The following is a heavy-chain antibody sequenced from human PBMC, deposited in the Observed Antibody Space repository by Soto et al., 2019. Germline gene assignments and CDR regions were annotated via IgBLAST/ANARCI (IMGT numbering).Heavy chain of an antibody. CDR3: ARVPPWGNSSGDYYIQHYDS. D-gene: IGHD3-10*01. CDR1: GFTFTSYA. J-gene: IGHJ4*02. CDR2: INGGSGNT. V-gene: IGHV1-3*01. Sequence: ASVKVSCKSSGFTFTSYAIHWLRQAPGQRPQWMGWINGGSGNTKYSQDFQGRVTFTRDTFATTAYLELSSLRSEDTAVYYCARVPPWGNSSGDYYIQHYDSWGQGTPVTVSS.